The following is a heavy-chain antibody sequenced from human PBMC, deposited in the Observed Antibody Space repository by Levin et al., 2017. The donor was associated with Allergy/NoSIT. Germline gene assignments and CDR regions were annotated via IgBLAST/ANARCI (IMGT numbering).Heavy chain of an antibody. CDR3: AKDSTPTLGGWADY. CDR2: ISWNSGSI. J-gene: IGHJ4*02. V-gene: IGHV3-9*01. CDR1: GFTFDDYA. Sequence: GGSLRLSCAASGFTFDDYAMHWVRQAPGKGLEWVSGISWNSGSIGYADSVKGRFTISRDNAKNSLYLQMNSLRAEDTALYYCAKDSTPTLGGWADYWGQGTLVTVSS. D-gene: IGHD1-26*01.